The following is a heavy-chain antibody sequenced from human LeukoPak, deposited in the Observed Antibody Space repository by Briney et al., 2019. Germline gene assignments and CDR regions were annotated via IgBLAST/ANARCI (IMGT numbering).Heavy chain of an antibody. Sequence: SETLSLTCTVSGGSVSSGSYYWSWIRQPPGKGLEWIGYIYYSGSTNYNPSLKSRVTISVDTSKNQFSLELSSVTAADTAVYYCARAPYYYDSSGYYHFDYWGQGTLVTVSS. CDR2: IYYSGST. V-gene: IGHV4-61*01. CDR1: GGSVSSGSYY. CDR3: ARAPYYYDSSGYYHFDY. D-gene: IGHD3-22*01. J-gene: IGHJ4*02.